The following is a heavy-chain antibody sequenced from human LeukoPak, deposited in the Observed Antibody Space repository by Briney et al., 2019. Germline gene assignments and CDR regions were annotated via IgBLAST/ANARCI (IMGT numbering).Heavy chain of an antibody. CDR1: GYTFTGYY. V-gene: IGHV1-2*02. CDR2: INPHSGGT. CDR3: ARVSGNYYGSGSSTWFDY. Sequence: ASVKVSCKASGYTFTGYYMHWVRQATGQGLEWMGWINPHSGGTDHAQKFQGRVTMTRDTSISTAYMELRSLRSDDTAVYYCARVSGNYYGSGSSTWFDYWGQGTLVTVSS. D-gene: IGHD3-10*01. J-gene: IGHJ4*02.